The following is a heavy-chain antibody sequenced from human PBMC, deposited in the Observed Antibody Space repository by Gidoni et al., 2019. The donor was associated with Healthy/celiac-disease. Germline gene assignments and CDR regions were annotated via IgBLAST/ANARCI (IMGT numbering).Heavy chain of an antibody. V-gene: IGHV5-51*01. CDR3: ARHRTGIIVGVHGPNAFDI. CDR1: GYSFAIYW. Sequence: EVQLVQSGAEVKKPGESLKISCTGCGYSFAIYWIGWVGQMPGNGLEWMGIIYPGDSDTRYSPSFQGQVTISADKSISTAYLQWSSLKASDTAMYYCARHRTGIIVGVHGPNAFDIWGQGTMVTVSS. D-gene: IGHD1-26*01. J-gene: IGHJ3*02. CDR2: IYPGDSDT.